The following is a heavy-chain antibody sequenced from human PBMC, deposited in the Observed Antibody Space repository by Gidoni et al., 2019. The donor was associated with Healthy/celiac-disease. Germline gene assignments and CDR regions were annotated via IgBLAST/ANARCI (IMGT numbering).Heavy chain of an antibody. V-gene: IGHV1-2*02. CDR2: INPNSGST. Sequence: QVQLVQSGAEVTKPGASVKVSCKASGYSFTGYYMPWVRQAPGQGLEWMGWINPNSGSTNYAQKFQGRVTMTRDTSISTAYMELSRLRSDDTAVYYCARDRGVVVANWFDPWGQGTLVTVSS. D-gene: IGHD2-15*01. CDR1: GYSFTGYY. CDR3: ARDRGVVVANWFDP. J-gene: IGHJ5*02.